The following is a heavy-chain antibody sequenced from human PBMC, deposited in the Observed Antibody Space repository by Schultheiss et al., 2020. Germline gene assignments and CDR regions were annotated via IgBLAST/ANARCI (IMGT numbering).Heavy chain of an antibody. Sequence: SETLSLTCSVSGGSISSGTYYWSWIRQPAGKGLEWIGRIYISGSTNYNPSLKSRVTISVDTSKNQFSLNLSSVTAADTAVYYCARELGYDSSGYYQGYFDYWGQGTLVTVSS. CDR3: ARELGYDSSGYYQGYFDY. D-gene: IGHD3-22*01. V-gene: IGHV4-61*02. J-gene: IGHJ4*02. CDR1: GGSISSGTYY. CDR2: IYISGST.